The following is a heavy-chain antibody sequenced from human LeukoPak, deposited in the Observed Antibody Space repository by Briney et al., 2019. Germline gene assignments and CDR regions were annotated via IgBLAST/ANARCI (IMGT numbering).Heavy chain of an antibody. Sequence: SETLSLTCTVSGGSISSYYWSWIRQPPGKGLEWIGYIYYSGSTNYNPSLKSRVTISVDTSKNQFSLKLSSVTAADTAVYYCAREYSITMIVVVRYYFDYWGQGTLVTVSS. D-gene: IGHD3-22*01. J-gene: IGHJ4*02. CDR1: GGSISSYY. CDR3: AREYSITMIVVVRYYFDY. CDR2: IYYSGST. V-gene: IGHV4-59*01.